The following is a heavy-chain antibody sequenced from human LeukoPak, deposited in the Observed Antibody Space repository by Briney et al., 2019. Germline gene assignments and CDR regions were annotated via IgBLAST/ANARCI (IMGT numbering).Heavy chain of an antibody. Sequence: QPGRSLRLSCAASGFTFSSYGMHWVRQAPGKGLEWVAVISYDGSNKYYADSVKGRFTISRDNSKNTLYLQMNSLRAEDTAVYYCAKAYYGSGSPLDWFDPWGQGTLVTVSS. V-gene: IGHV3-30*18. CDR1: GFTFSSYG. D-gene: IGHD3-10*01. J-gene: IGHJ5*02. CDR2: ISYDGSNK. CDR3: AKAYYGSGSPLDWFDP.